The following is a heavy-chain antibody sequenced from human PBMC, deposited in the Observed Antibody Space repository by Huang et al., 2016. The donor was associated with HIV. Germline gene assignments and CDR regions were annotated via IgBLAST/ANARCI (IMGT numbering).Heavy chain of an antibody. Sequence: EVQLVESGGGLVKPGGSLRLSCAASGFTFSNAWMSWVRQAPGEGLEVVGRIKSKTDGGTTDYAAPVKGRFTISRDDSKKTLYLKMNSLKSEDTAVYYCSSGSTSSPDYYYYYGMEVWGQGTTVTVSS. CDR2: IKSKTDGGTT. CDR3: SSGSTSSPDYYYYYGMEV. CDR1: GFTFSNAW. J-gene: IGHJ6*02. D-gene: IGHD2-2*01. V-gene: IGHV3-15*01.